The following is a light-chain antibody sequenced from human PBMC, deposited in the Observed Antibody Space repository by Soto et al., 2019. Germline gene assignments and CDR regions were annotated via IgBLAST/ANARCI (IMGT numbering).Light chain of an antibody. J-gene: IGKJ1*01. V-gene: IGKV1-8*01. Sequence: AIRMTQSPSSFSASTGDRVTITCRASQGISSYLAWYQQKPGKAPKLLIYAASTLQSGVPSRFSGSGSGTDFTLTISCLQSEDFAVYYCQQYNEWSRTFGQGTKVDIK. CDR1: QGISSY. CDR2: AAS. CDR3: QQYNEWSRT.